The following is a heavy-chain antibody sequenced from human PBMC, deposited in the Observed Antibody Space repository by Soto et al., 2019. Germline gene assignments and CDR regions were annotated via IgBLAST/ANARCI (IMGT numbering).Heavy chain of an antibody. CDR3: ARHGNDILTGYPLGAFDI. CDR2: IYYTGST. CDR1: GGSINPSY. V-gene: IGHV4-59*08. D-gene: IGHD3-9*01. J-gene: IGHJ3*02. Sequence: SETLSLTCTVSGGSINPSYWSRIRQSPGKGLEWIGYIYYTGSTNYNPSLKSRVTISIDTSKNQFSLKLSSVTAADTAVYYCARHGNDILTGYPLGAFDIWAQGTMVTVSS.